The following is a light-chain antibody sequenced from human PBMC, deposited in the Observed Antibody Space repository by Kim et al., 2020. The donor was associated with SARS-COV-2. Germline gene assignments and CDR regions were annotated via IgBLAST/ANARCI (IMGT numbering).Light chain of an antibody. CDR3: QQSYSSPLT. V-gene: IGKV1-39*01. CDR1: QSMSSY. Sequence: ASVGDRVTITCRASQSMSSYLNWYQQKPGKAPKVLIYAASSLQSGVPSRFSGSGSGTDFTLTISSLQPEDFASYYCQQSYSSPLTFGGGTKVDIK. CDR2: AAS. J-gene: IGKJ4*01.